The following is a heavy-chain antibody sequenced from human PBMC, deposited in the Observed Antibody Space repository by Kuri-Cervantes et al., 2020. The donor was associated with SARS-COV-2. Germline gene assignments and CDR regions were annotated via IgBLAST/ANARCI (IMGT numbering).Heavy chain of an antibody. D-gene: IGHD2-2*01. Sequence: GSLRLSCAVYGGSFSGYYWSWIRQPPGKGLEWIGEINHSGSTYYNPSLKSRVTISVDTSKNQFSLKLSSGTAADTAVYYCARELGVPAATYFDYWGQGTLVTVSS. CDR1: GGSFSGYY. V-gene: IGHV4-34*01. CDR2: INHSGST. CDR3: ARELGVPAATYFDY. J-gene: IGHJ4*02.